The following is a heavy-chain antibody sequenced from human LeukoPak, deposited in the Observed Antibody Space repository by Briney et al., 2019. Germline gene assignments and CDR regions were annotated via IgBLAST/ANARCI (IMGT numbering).Heavy chain of an antibody. Sequence: SETLSLTCTVSGGSISSSSYYWGWIRQPPGKGLEWIGSIYYSGSTYYNPSLKSRVTISVDTSKNQFSLKLSSVTAADTAVYYCARDYLMRGKAADVWGKGTTVTVSS. D-gene: IGHD2-8*01. J-gene: IGHJ6*04. CDR3: ARDYLMRGKAADV. V-gene: IGHV4-39*07. CDR2: IYYSGST. CDR1: GGSISSSSYY.